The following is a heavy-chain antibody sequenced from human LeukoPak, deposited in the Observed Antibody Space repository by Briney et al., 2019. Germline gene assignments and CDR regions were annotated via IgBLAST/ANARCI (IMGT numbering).Heavy chain of an antibody. CDR2: ISDSGGNT. CDR1: GFTFSSYE. D-gene: IGHD3/OR15-3a*01. J-gene: IGHJ4*02. V-gene: IGHV3-23*01. CDR3: AKRGVVIRVILVGFHKEAYYFES. Sequence: GGSLRLSCAASGFTFSSYEMNWVRQAPGKGLEWVAGISDSGGNTKYADSVKGRFTISRDNPKNTLYLQMNSLRAEDTAVYFCAKRGVVIRVILVGFHKEAYYFESWGQGALVTVSS.